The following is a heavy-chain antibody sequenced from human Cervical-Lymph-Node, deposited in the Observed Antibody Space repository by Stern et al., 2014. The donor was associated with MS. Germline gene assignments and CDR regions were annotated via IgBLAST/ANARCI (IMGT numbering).Heavy chain of an antibody. CDR1: GFTFSSYG. V-gene: IGHV3-30*18. CDR3: AKTGGYSGGWYYFDY. J-gene: IGHJ4*02. Sequence: QLVESGGGVVQPGRSLRLSCAASGFTFSSYGIHWVRQAPGKGLEWVAVISYDGINKYYVDSVKGRFTISRDNSKSTLYLEMNSLRAEDTAVYYCAKTGGYSGGWYYFDYWGQGTLVTVSS. CDR2: ISYDGINK. D-gene: IGHD6-19*01.